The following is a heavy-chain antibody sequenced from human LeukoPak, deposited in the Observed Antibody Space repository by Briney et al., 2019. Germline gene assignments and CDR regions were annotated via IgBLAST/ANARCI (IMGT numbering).Heavy chain of an antibody. CDR1: GFTVSSNY. CDR3: ARGKTYYYDSSGYYYLDY. CDR2: ICSGGST. Sequence: GGSLRLSCAASGFTVSSNYMSWVRQAPGKGLEWVSVICSGGSTYYADSVKGRFTISRDNSKNTLYLQMNSLRAEDTAVYYCARGKTYYYDSSGYYYLDYRGQGTLVTVSS. D-gene: IGHD3-22*01. J-gene: IGHJ4*02. V-gene: IGHV3-66*01.